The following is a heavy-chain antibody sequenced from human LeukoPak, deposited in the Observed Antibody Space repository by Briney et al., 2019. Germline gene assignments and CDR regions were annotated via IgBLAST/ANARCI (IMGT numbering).Heavy chain of an antibody. CDR1: GYTFTSYD. D-gene: IGHD1-1*01. J-gene: IGHJ4*02. V-gene: IGHV1-8*01. CDR3: ARLDDWNDGGGSY. Sequence: ASVKVSCKASGYTFTSYDINWVRQATGQGLEWMGWMNPNSGNTGYAQKFQGRVTMTRNTSISTAYMELSSLRSEDTAVYCCARLDDWNDGGGSYWGQGTLVTVSS. CDR2: MNPNSGNT.